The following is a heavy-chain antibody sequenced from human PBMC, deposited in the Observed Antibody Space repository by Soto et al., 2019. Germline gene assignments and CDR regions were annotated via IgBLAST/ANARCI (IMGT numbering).Heavy chain of an antibody. Sequence: SETLSLTCTVSGYSISSGSYWGWIRQPPGKGPEWIASIYHGGTTFYNPSLKSRVTVSVDKSNNQFSLKLRSVTAADTAVYYCAKANVLAVAGSKFEYWGHGTLLT. CDR3: AKANVLAVAGSKFEY. V-gene: IGHV4-38-2*02. CDR2: IYHGGTT. CDR1: GYSISSGSY. D-gene: IGHD6-19*01. J-gene: IGHJ4*01.